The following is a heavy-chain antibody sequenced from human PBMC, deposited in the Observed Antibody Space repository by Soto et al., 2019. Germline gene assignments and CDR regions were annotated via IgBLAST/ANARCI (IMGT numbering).Heavy chain of an antibody. CDR1: GYTFTSYG. CDR2: ISAYNGNT. D-gene: IGHD5-18*01. Sequence: ASVNVPCKASGYTFTSYGLSWVRQAPGQGLEWMGWISAYNGNTNYAQKLQGRVTMTTDTSTSTAYMELRSLRSDDTAVYYCARDEDAAMPHFFDYWGQGTPVTSPQ. CDR3: ARDEDAAMPHFFDY. J-gene: IGHJ4*02. V-gene: IGHV1-18*04.